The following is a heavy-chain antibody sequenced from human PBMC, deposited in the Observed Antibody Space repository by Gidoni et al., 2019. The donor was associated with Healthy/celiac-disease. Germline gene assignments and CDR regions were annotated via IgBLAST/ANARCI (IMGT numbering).Heavy chain of an antibody. CDR1: GFTFSSYD. CDR2: IGTAVET. Sequence: EVQLVESGGGLVQPGGSLRLSCASSGFTFSSYDMHWVRQATGKGLEWVSAIGTAVETYYPGSVKGRFTISRENAKNSLYLQMNSLRAGDTAVYYCARDRRGAEYGSGGGDYWGQGTLVTVSS. J-gene: IGHJ4*02. V-gene: IGHV3-13*01. D-gene: IGHD3-10*01. CDR3: ARDRRGAEYGSGGGDY.